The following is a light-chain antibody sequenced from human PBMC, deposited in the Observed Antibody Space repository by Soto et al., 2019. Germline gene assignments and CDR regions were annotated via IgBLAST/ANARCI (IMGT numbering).Light chain of an antibody. Sequence: AIRMTQSPSSFSASTGDRVTITCRASQGISSYLAWYQQKPGKAPKLLIYAASTLPSGVPSRFSGSGSGTDLTLTISGVQSEDFATYYCQQYYRYPQTFGQGTKVEIK. J-gene: IGKJ1*01. CDR3: QQYYRYPQT. CDR1: QGISSY. V-gene: IGKV1-8*01. CDR2: AAS.